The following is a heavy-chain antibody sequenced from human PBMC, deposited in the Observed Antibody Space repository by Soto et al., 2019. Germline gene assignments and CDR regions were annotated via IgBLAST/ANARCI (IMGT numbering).Heavy chain of an antibody. V-gene: IGHV4-30-4*01. D-gene: IGHD3-22*01. CDR3: ARDLTMIVVRRPRGPPTAWFDP. CDR2: IYYSGST. CDR1: GGSISSGDYY. J-gene: IGHJ5*02. Sequence: SETLSLTFTVSGGSISSGDYYWSWIRQPPGKGLEWIGYIYYSGSTYYNPSLKSRVTISVDTSKNQFSLKLSSVTAADTAVYYCARDLTMIVVRRPRGPPTAWFDPWGQGTLVTVSS.